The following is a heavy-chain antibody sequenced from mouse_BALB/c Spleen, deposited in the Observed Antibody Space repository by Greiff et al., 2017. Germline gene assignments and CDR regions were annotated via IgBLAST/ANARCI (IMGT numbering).Heavy chain of an antibody. CDR3: ARDYDGYYGAMDY. Sequence: VQLVESGPGLVAPSQSLSITCTVSGFSLTGYGVNWVRQPPGKGLEWLGMIWGDGSTDFNSALKSRLSISKDNSKSQVFLKMNSLQTDDTARYYCARDYDGYYGAMDYWGQGTSVTVSS. J-gene: IGHJ4*01. CDR1: GFSLTGYG. V-gene: IGHV2-6-7*01. D-gene: IGHD2-3*01. CDR2: IWGDGST.